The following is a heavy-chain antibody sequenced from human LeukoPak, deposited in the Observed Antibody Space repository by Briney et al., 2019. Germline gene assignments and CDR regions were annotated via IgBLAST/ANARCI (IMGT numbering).Heavy chain of an antibody. D-gene: IGHD5-18*01. CDR2: FDPEDGET. V-gene: IGHV1-24*01. J-gene: IGHJ4*02. Sequence: ASVKVSCKASGYTFTSYGISWVRQAPGKGLEWMGGFDPEDGETIYAQKIQGRVTMTEDTSTDTAYMELSSLRSEDTAVYYCATGAQLWPDSLYYFDYWGQGTLVTVSS. CDR1: GYTFTSYG. CDR3: ATGAQLWPDSLYYFDY.